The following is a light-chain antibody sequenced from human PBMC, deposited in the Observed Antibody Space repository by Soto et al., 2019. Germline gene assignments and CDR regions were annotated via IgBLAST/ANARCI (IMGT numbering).Light chain of an antibody. J-gene: IGLJ1*01. V-gene: IGLV2-14*01. Sequence: QTALTQAASVSGSPGQSFTISCTASSSDVGAYKYVSWYQQHPGKAPRVMIYEVSNRPSGVSNRFCGSKSGNTASLTISGLQAEDAADYFCSSYSSSSTLFVFGTGTKVTVL. CDR1: SSDVGAYKY. CDR2: EVS. CDR3: SSYSSSSTLFV.